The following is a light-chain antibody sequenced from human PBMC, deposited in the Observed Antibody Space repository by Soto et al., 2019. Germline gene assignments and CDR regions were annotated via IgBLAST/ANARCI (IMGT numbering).Light chain of an antibody. Sequence: EIVMTQSPATLSVSPGKRATLSCRASQNASNNLAWYQQKPGQAPRLLIYVASTRATGIPARFSGSGSGTEFTLTISSLQSEDFAVYYCQQYNKWPLTFGQGTKVEI. CDR1: QNASNN. V-gene: IGKV3-15*01. J-gene: IGKJ1*01. CDR2: VAS. CDR3: QQYNKWPLT.